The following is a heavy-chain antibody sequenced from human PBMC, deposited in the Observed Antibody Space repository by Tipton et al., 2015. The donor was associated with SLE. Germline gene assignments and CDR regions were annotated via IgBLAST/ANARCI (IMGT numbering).Heavy chain of an antibody. CDR2: IYYSGST. Sequence: TLSLTCTVSGGSISSYYWSWIRQPPGKGLEWIGYIYYSGSTNYNPSLKSRFTISVDTSKNQFSLKLSSVTAADTAVYYCARTRIAAAFFDYWGQGTLVTVSS. CDR1: GGSISSYY. D-gene: IGHD6-13*01. J-gene: IGHJ4*02. CDR3: ARTRIAAAFFDY. V-gene: IGHV4-59*08.